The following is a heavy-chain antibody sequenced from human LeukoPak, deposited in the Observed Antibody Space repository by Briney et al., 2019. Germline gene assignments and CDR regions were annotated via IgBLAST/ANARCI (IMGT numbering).Heavy chain of an antibody. V-gene: IGHV3-33*06. Sequence: GGSLRLSCAASGFTFSSYGMHWVRQAPGKGLEWVAVIWYDGSNKYYADSVKGRFTISRDNSKNTLYLQMNSLRAEDTAVYYCAKYLGSGSYPDAFDIWGQGTTVTVSS. CDR2: IWYDGSNK. D-gene: IGHD1-26*01. CDR3: AKYLGSGSYPDAFDI. CDR1: GFTFSSYG. J-gene: IGHJ3*02.